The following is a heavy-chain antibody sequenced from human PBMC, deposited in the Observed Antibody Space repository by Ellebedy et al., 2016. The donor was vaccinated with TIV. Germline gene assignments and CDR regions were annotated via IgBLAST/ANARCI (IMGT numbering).Heavy chain of an antibody. V-gene: IGHV4-39*07. CDR3: ARESDNYYDSSGYFNY. D-gene: IGHD3-22*01. CDR2: IYYSGST. J-gene: IGHJ4*02. CDR1: GGSISSSSYY. Sequence: SETLSLTXTVSGGSISSSSYYWGWIRQPPGKGLEWIGSIYYSGSTNYNPSLKSRVTISVDTSKNQFSLKLSSVTAADTAVYYCARESDNYYDSSGYFNYWGQGTLVTVSS.